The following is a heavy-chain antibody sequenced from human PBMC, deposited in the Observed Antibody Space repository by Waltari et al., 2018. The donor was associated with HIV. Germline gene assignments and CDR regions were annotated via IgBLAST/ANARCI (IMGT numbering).Heavy chain of an antibody. CDR3: ARDPPVDYYDSSGVGDY. J-gene: IGHJ4*02. D-gene: IGHD3-22*01. Sequence: QVQLQESGPGLVKPSETLSLTCAVPGYSISSGYYWGWIRQPPGKGLEWIGSIYHSGSTYYNPSLKSRVTISVDTSKNQFSLKLSSVTAADTAVYYCARDPPVDYYDSSGVGDYWGQGTLVTVSS. V-gene: IGHV4-38-2*02. CDR1: GYSISSGYY. CDR2: IYHSGST.